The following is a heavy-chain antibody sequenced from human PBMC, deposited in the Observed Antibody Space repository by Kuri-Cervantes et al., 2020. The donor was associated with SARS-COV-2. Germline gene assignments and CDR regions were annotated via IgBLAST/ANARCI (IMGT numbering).Heavy chain of an antibody. CDR2: INSDGSST. J-gene: IGHJ4*02. Sequence: GGSLRLSCAASGFTFSSYWMHWVRQAPGKGLVWVSRINSDGSSTSYADSVKGRFTISRDNAKNSLYLQMNSLRADDTAVYYCASERAGPRGGFDSWGPGTLVTVSS. D-gene: IGHD2-15*01. CDR3: ASERAGPRGGFDS. V-gene: IGHV3-74*01. CDR1: GFTFSSYW.